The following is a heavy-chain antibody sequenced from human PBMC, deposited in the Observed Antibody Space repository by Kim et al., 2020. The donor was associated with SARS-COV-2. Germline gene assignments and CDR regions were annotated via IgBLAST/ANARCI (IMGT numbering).Heavy chain of an antibody. CDR1: GGTFSSYA. CDR3: ARGRGAGYSFGPWLDY. J-gene: IGHJ4*02. Sequence: SVKVSCKASGGTFSSYAISWVRQAPGQGLEWMGRIIPILGIANYAQKFQGRVTITADKSTSTAYMELSSLRSEDTAVYYCARGRGAGYSFGPWLDYWGQGTLVTVSS. CDR2: IIPILGIA. V-gene: IGHV1-69*04. D-gene: IGHD2-15*01.